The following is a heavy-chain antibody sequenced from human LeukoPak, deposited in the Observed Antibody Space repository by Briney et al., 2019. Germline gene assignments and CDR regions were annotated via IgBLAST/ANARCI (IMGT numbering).Heavy chain of an antibody. CDR1: GFTFSSYG. D-gene: IGHD3-9*01. J-gene: IGHJ4*02. Sequence: GGSLRLSCAASGFTFSSYGMHWVRRAPGKGLEWVAVISYRGSNDGSDKHYADSVKGRLAISRDNSKNTLYLQMNSLRPEDTALYYCAGQYYDIVTGYRPLDYWGQGALVTVSS. CDR2: ISYRGSNDGSDK. CDR3: AGQYYDIVTGYRPLDY. V-gene: IGHV3-30*19.